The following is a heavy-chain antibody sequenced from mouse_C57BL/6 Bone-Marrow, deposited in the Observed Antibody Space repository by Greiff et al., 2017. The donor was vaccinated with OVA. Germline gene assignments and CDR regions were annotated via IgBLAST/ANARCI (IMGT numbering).Heavy chain of an antibody. J-gene: IGHJ1*03. CDR3: ARLYGSTDWYFDV. CDR1: GFTFSDYY. Sequence: DVMLVESGGGLVQPGGSLKLSCAASGFTFSDYYMYWVRQTPEQRLEWVAYISNGGGSTYYPDTVKGRFTISRDNAKNTLYLQMSRLKSEDTAMYYCARLYGSTDWYFDVWGTGTTVTVSS. V-gene: IGHV5-12*01. D-gene: IGHD1-1*01. CDR2: ISNGGGST.